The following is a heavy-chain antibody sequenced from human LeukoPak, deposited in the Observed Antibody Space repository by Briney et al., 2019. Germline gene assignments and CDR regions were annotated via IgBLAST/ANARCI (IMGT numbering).Heavy chain of an antibody. CDR2: ISWDGGST. V-gene: IGHV3-43D*03. D-gene: IGHD6-13*01. CDR1: GFNFNDYA. CDR3: ARVGYSSSWVFDY. Sequence: SGGSLRLSCAASGFNFNDYAMHWVRQAPGKGLEWVSLISWDGGSTYYTDSVKGRFTISRDNSKNSLYLQMNSLRTDDTALFYCARVGYSSSWVFDYWGQGTLVTVSS. J-gene: IGHJ4*02.